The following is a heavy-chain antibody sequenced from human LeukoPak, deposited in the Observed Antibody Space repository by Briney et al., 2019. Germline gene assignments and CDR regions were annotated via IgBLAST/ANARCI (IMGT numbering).Heavy chain of an antibody. V-gene: IGHV1-2*02. CDR1: GYTFTGYY. J-gene: IGHJ4*02. D-gene: IGHD6-25*01. Sequence: ASVKVSCKASGYTFTGYYMHWVRQAPGQGLEWMGWINPNSGGTNYAQKFQGRVTMTRDTSISTAYMELSRLRSDDTAVYYCARGASHRVSTGYFDYWGQGTLVTVSS. CDR2: INPNSGGT. CDR3: ARGASHRVSTGYFDY.